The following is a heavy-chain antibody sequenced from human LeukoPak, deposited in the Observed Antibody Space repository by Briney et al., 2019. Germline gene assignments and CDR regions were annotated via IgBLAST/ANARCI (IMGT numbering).Heavy chain of an antibody. V-gene: IGHV3-23*01. CDR3: AKRDFYDSSGYAPLFQH. Sequence: GGSLRLSCAASGFTFSPYSMNWVRQAPGKGLEVVSGISGSGGLTNYADSVKGRFTISRDNSKNTLFLQMNSLRAEDTAVYYCAKRDFYDSSGYAPLFQHWGQGTLVTVSS. D-gene: IGHD3-22*01. CDR2: ISGSGGLT. CDR1: GFTFSPYS. J-gene: IGHJ1*01.